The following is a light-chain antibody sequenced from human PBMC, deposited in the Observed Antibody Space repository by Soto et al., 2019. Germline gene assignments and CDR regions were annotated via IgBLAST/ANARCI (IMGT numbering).Light chain of an antibody. CDR3: QQRSTWPPIT. CDR1: QSVSRY. J-gene: IGKJ5*01. Sequence: EIVMTRSSATLSVSPGDRATLSFRASQSVSRYLAWYQQKPGQAPRLLIYDASNRATGIPARFSGSGSGTDFTLTISSLEPEDFAVHYCQQRSTWPPITFGQGTRLEI. CDR2: DAS. V-gene: IGKV3-11*01.